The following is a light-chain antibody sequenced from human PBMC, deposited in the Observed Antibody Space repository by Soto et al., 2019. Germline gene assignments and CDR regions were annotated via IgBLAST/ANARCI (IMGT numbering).Light chain of an antibody. CDR2: EVN. J-gene: IGLJ1*01. Sequence: QSVLTQPPSASGSPGQSVTISCSGTSSDVGGFNYVSWYQQHPGRAPKVLIYEVNKRPSGVPDRFSGSKSGSTASLTISILQAEDEADYYCCSYAGSSTYVFGTGTKVTV. CDR1: SSDVGGFNY. CDR3: CSYAGSSTYV. V-gene: IGLV2-8*01.